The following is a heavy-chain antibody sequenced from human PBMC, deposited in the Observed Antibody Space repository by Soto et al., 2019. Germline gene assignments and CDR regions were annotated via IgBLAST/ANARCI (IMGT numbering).Heavy chain of an antibody. V-gene: IGHV3-48*01. Sequence: EVQLVESGGGLIQTGGSLRLSCAASGFTFSSYSMNWVRQAPGKGLEWVSYISSSSSTIYYADSVKGRFTISRDNAKNSLYLQMNSLRAEDTAVYYCAVVPAANGHYGMDVWGQGTTVTVSS. CDR1: GFTFSSYS. CDR3: AVVPAANGHYGMDV. J-gene: IGHJ6*02. CDR2: ISSSSSTI. D-gene: IGHD2-2*01.